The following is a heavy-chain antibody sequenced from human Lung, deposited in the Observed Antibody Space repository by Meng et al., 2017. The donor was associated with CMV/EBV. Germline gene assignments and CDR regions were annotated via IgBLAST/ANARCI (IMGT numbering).Heavy chain of an antibody. D-gene: IGHD3-3*01. J-gene: IGHJ4*02. V-gene: IGHV3-48*03. CDR3: ARNRVTIFGVQDYYFDY. Sequence: GESXKISCAASGFTFSSYEINWVRQAPGKGLEWVSYISSSGSTIYYADSVKGRFTISRDNAKNSLYLQMNSLRAEDTAVYYCARNRVTIFGVQDYYFDYWGRGTLVTVSS. CDR2: ISSSGSTI. CDR1: GFTFSSYE.